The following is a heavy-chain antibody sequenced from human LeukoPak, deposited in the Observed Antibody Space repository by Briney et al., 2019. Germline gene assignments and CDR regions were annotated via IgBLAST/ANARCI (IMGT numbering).Heavy chain of an antibody. CDR1: GYTFTSYG. D-gene: IGHD3-9*01. V-gene: IGHV1-18*01. J-gene: IGHJ4*02. CDR2: ISAYNGNT. Sequence: ASVKVSCKASGYTFTSYGISWVRQAPGQGLEWMGWISAYNGNTNYAQKLQGRVTMTTDTSTSTAYMELSSLTSEDTAVYYCARAHYDILTSYYTRGFDYWGQGTLVTVSS. CDR3: ARAHYDILTSYYTRGFDY.